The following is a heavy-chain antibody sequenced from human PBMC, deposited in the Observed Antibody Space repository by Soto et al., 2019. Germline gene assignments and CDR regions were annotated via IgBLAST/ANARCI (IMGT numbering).Heavy chain of an antibody. V-gene: IGHV1-2*02. CDR2: VNPNSGGT. J-gene: IGHJ4*02. Sequence: VSVKVSCKASGHTFSGYYVHWVRPAPGQGVAWMGWVNPNSGGTHYAQKFQGRVSMTRDTSLSAVFMELRSLGRDGMGVYFCWSDYMGDDLTGTTEEFGRFWGQGTLVTVSS. CDR1: GHTFSGYY. D-gene: IGHD1-26*01. CDR3: WSDYMGDDLTGTTEEFGRF.